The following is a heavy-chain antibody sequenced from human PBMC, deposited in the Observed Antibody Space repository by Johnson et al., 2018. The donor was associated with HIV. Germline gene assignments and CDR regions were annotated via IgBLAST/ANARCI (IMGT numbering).Heavy chain of an antibody. CDR1: GFTFSSYT. V-gene: IGHV3-30*04. J-gene: IGHJ3*02. CDR2: ISSDGSSK. CDR3: AKDSFFYDSAFDI. Sequence: VQVVESGGGVVRPGKSLRLSCAASGFTFSSYTMHWVRQAPGKGLEWVAVISSDGSSKQYADSVKDRLTFSRDNSKNTLYLQMNSLRAEDTAVYYCAKDSFFYDSAFDIWGQGTMVPVSS. D-gene: IGHD3-22*01.